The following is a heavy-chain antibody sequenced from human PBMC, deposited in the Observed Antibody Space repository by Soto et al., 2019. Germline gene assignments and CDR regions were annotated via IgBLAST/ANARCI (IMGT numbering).Heavy chain of an antibody. J-gene: IGHJ3*02. CDR2: IWYDGSNK. D-gene: IGHD1-26*01. Sequence: GGSLRLSCAASGFSFSSYGMHWVRQAPGKGLDWVAVIWYDGSNKYYADPVKGRFTISRDNSKNTLYLQMNSLRVEDTAVYYCARAQYTGSYFDACDIWGQGTMVTVSS. CDR3: ARAQYTGSYFDACDI. V-gene: IGHV3-33*03. CDR1: GFSFSSYG.